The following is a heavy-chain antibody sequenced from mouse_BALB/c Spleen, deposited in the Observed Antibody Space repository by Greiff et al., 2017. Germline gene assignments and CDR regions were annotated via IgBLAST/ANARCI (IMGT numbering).Heavy chain of an antibody. D-gene: IGHD2-14*01. V-gene: IGHV7-3*02. J-gene: IGHJ2*01. CDR1: GFTFTDYY. CDR3: ARDIQYRYDERYYFDY. Sequence: EVKLVESGGGLVQPGGSLRLSCATSGFTFTDYYMSWVRQPPGKALEWLGFIRNKANGYTTEYSASVKGRFTISRDNSQSILYLQMNTLRAEDSATYYCARDIQYRYDERYYFDYWGQGTTLTVSS. CDR2: IRNKANGYTT.